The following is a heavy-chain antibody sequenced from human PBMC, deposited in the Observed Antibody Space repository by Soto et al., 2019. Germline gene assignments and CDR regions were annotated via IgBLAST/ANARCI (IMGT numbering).Heavy chain of an antibody. Sequence: QVQLVQCGAEVKKPGASVKVSCKASGYSCSSYFISWVRQAPGQGLEWMGWISAYNGNTNYAQNLQGRVTMTTDTTTSTAYMELRSLRSDDTAVYYCARDLPPVDYWGQGTLVTVSS. CDR2: ISAYNGNT. V-gene: IGHV1-18*01. CDR1: GYSCSSYF. J-gene: IGHJ4*02. CDR3: ARDLPPVDY.